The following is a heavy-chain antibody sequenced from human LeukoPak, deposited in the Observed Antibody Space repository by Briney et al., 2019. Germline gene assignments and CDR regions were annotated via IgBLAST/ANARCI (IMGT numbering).Heavy chain of an antibody. Sequence: SETLSLTCAVYGGSFSGYYWSWIRQPPGKGLERIGEINHSGSTNYNPSLKSRVTISVDTSKNQFSLKLSSVTAADTAVYYCAREAAAGTVDYWGQGTLVTVSS. D-gene: IGHD6-13*01. J-gene: IGHJ4*02. V-gene: IGHV4-34*01. CDR2: INHSGST. CDR1: GGSFSGYY. CDR3: AREAAAGTVDY.